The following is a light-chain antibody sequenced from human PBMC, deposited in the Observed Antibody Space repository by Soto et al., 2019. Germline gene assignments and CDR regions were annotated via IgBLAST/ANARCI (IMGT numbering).Light chain of an antibody. CDR2: GAS. J-gene: IGKJ1*01. V-gene: IGKV3-15*01. CDR1: QSVSSD. CDR3: QHYYTWPPTWT. Sequence: DIVMTQSPATLSVSPGERATLSCRASQSVSSDLAWYQQKPGQSPRLLIYGASTRATGIPARFSGSGSGTVFTLTISSLQSEDFAVYYCQHYYTWPPTWTFGQGTKVEIK.